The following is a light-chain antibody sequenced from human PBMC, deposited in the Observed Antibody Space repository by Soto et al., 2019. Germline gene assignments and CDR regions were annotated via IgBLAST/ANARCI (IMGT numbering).Light chain of an antibody. CDR2: GAS. Sequence: ESVLTQSPGTLALSPGEGATLSCRASQSVSKYLAWYQQKPGQAPRLLIYGASSRATGIPDSFSGSGSGTDFTLTISRLEPEDFAVYYCQQYGGSPQTFGQETEVDIK. CDR3: QQYGGSPQT. J-gene: IGKJ1*01. V-gene: IGKV3-20*01. CDR1: QSVSKY.